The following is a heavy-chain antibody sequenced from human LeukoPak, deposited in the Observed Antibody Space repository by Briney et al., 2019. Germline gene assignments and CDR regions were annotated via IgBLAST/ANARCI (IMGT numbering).Heavy chain of an antibody. CDR1: GGSFSGYY. CDR2: INHSGST. V-gene: IGHV4-34*01. CDR3: ARASSGFYYYYGMDV. J-gene: IGHJ6*04. D-gene: IGHD3-10*01. Sequence: SQTLSLTCAVYGGSFSGYYWSWIRQPPGKGLEWIGEINHSGSTNYNPSLTSRVTISVDASKNQFSLKLSSVTAAGTAVYYCARASSGFYYYYGMDVWGKGTTVTVSS.